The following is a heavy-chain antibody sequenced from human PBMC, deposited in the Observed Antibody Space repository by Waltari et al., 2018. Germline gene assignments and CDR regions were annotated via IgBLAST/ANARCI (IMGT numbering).Heavy chain of an antibody. J-gene: IGHJ5*02. CDR1: GFTFSSYA. CDR3: AKSVPPHTGVLHNWFDP. V-gene: IGHV3-23*01. D-gene: IGHD3-10*01. Sequence: EVQLLESGGGLVQPGGSLRLSCAASGFTFSSYAMTWVGPAPGKGLEWVCAISGSGGSTYYADSVKGRFTISRDNSKNTLYLQMNSLRAEDTAVYYCAKSVPPHTGVLHNWFDPWGQGTLVTVSS. CDR2: ISGSGGST.